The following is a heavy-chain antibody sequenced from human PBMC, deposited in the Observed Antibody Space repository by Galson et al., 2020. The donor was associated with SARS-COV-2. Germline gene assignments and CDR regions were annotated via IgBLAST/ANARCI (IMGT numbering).Heavy chain of an antibody. J-gene: IGHJ3*02. D-gene: IGHD1-26*01. CDR1: GFTFSDYD. Sequence: GGSLRLSCPASGFTFSDYDMHCVRHPSGKSLEWVSLAGSVGDTYYLGSVKGRFIISRDNAESSLYLQMNSLTAGDTAIYYCTSGQVGNAFDIWGQGTLVTV. V-gene: IGHV3-13*01. CDR3: TSGQVGNAFDI. CDR2: AGSVGDT.